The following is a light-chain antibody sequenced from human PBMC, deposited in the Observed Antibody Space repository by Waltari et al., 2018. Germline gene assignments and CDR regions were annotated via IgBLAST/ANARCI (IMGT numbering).Light chain of an antibody. Sequence: SALTQPDSVSGSPGPSITISCSGISSDSGGFNYVSWYQQHPGEAPKVIIYDATNRPSGVSNRCAGSKSGSSASLTISGLQPEDEADYYCCSFTSSTTGIFGGGTKLTVL. CDR3: CSFTSSTTGI. CDR2: DAT. CDR1: SSDSGGFNY. J-gene: IGLJ2*01. V-gene: IGLV2-14*03.